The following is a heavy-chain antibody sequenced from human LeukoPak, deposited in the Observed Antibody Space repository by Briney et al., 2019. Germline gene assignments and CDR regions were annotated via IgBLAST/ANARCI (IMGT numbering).Heavy chain of an antibody. J-gene: IGHJ3*02. CDR3: ARGGDYYDSSGYHAFDI. D-gene: IGHD3-22*01. Sequence: SETLSLTCAVYGGSFSGYYWSWIRQPPGKGLEWIGEINHSGSTNYNPSLKSRVTISVDTSKNQFSLKLSSVTAADTAVYYCARGGDYYDSSGYHAFDIWGKGTMVTVSS. V-gene: IGHV4-34*01. CDR2: INHSGST. CDR1: GGSFSGYY.